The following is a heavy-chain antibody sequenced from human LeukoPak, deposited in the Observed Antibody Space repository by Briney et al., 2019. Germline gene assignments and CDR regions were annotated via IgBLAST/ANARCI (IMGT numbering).Heavy chain of an antibody. V-gene: IGHV4-34*01. CDR1: GGSFSGYY. CDR3: ARGPTGDGYFDY. D-gene: IGHD7-27*01. J-gene: IGHJ4*02. Sequence: SETLSLTCAVYGGSFSGYYWSWIRQPPGKGLEWIGEINHSGSTNYNPSLKSRVTISVDTSKNQFSLKLSSVTAADTAVYYCARGPTGDGYFDYWGQGTLVTVSS. CDR2: INHSGST.